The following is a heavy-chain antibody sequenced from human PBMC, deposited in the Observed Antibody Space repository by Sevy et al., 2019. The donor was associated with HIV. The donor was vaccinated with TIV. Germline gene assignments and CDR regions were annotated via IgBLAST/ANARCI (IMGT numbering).Heavy chain of an antibody. CDR1: GGSFSGYY. D-gene: IGHD2-15*01. V-gene: IGHV4-34*01. CDR3: ARGGRDIVVVVAATRGYYFDY. J-gene: IGHJ4*02. Sequence: SETLSLTCAVYGGSFSGYYWSWIRQPPGKGLEWIGEINHSGSPNYNPSLKSRVTISVDTSKNQFSLKLSSVTAADTAVYYCARGGRDIVVVVAATRGYYFDYWGQGTLVTVSS. CDR2: INHSGSP.